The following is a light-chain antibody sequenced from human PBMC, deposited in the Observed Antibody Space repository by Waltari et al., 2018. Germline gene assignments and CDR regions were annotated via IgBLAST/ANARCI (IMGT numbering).Light chain of an antibody. CDR3: CSYAGHSTYV. J-gene: IGLJ1*01. CDR1: SSDVGNYNL. V-gene: IGLV2-23*02. Sequence: QSALTQPASVSGSPGQSITISCTGTSSDVGNYNLVSWSQQHPGKAPKLLIYVVRQRPSGVSNRFSGSKSGNTASLTISGLQPEDETDYYCCSYAGHSTYVFGTGTKVTVL. CDR2: VVR.